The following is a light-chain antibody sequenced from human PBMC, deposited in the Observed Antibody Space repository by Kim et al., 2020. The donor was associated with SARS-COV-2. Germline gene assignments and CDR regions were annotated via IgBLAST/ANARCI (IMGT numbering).Light chain of an antibody. CDR2: QDS. CDR1: KLGDKY. V-gene: IGLV3-1*01. Sequence: VSPGQTASITCSGAKLGDKYACWYQQKPCQSPVLVIYQDSKPPSGIPERFSGSNSGNSATLTISGTQAMDEADYYCQAWDSSTAVFGGGTQLTVL. J-gene: IGLJ2*01. CDR3: QAWDSSTAV.